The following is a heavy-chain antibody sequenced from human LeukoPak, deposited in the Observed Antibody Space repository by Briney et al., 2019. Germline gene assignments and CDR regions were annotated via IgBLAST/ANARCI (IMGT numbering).Heavy chain of an antibody. CDR3: ARDSGTTGDVKFDP. CDR2: IYYSGST. J-gene: IGHJ5*02. CDR1: GGSISNYY. V-gene: IGHV4-59*12. D-gene: IGHD3-10*01. Sequence: SETLSLTCTVSGGSISNYYWSWIRQPPGKGLEWIGYIYYSGSTKYNPSLKSRVTISVDTSKNQFSLKLSSVTAADTAVYYCARDSGTTGDVKFDPWGQGTLVTVSS.